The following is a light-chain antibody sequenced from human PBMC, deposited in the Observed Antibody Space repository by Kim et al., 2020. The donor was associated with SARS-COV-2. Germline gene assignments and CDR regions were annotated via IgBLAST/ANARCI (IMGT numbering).Light chain of an antibody. CDR2: DVS. CDR1: SSDVGAYNY. V-gene: IGLV2-14*03. CDR3: SSFTTSNSVV. Sequence: QSALTQPASVSGSPGQSITISCTGTSSDVGAYNYVSWYQLHPGKAPQLMISDVSDRPSGVSNRFSGSKSGNTASLTISGLQAEDEAEYHCSSFTTSNSVVFGGGTQLTVL. J-gene: IGLJ2*01.